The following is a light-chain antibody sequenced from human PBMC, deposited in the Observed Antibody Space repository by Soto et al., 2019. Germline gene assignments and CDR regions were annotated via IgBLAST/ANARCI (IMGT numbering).Light chain of an antibody. V-gene: IGLV2-23*01. J-gene: IGLJ1*01. CDR3: SSYAGSSTFYV. CDR1: DNDVGGYDY. Sequence: QSALTQPASVSGSPGQSITISCTGTDNDVGGYDYVSWYQQNPGKAPKLMIYEGSKRPSGVSNRFSGSKSGNTASLTISGLQAEDEADYYCSSYAGSSTFYVFGTGTKVTVL. CDR2: EGS.